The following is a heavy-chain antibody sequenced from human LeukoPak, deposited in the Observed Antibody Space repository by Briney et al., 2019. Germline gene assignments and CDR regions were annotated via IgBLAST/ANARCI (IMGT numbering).Heavy chain of an antibody. CDR2: IWYGTSNK. Sequence: PGRSLRLSCAASGFTFSSYGMHWVRQAPGKGLEWVAVIWYGTSNKYYADSVKGRFTISRDNSKNTLYLQMNSLRAEDTAVYYCARDLAAAGTWFDPWGQGTLVTVSS. CDR1: GFTFSSYG. V-gene: IGHV3-33*01. J-gene: IGHJ5*02. D-gene: IGHD6-13*01. CDR3: ARDLAAAGTWFDP.